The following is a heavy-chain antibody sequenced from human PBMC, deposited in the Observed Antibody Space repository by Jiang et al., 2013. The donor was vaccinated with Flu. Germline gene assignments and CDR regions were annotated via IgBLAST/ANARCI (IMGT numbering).Heavy chain of an antibody. CDR2: FYYSGST. CDR3: ARLDFTSEFDF. V-gene: IGHV4-59*08. J-gene: IGHJ4*02. CDR1: GASISSYY. D-gene: IGHD3-10*01. Sequence: LLKPSETLSLTCTVSGASISSYYWSWIRQPPGKGLEWIGYFYYSGSTDYNPSLKSRVTISVDTSKNQFSLNLNSVTAADTAIYFCARLDFTSEFDFWGQGTVVTVSS.